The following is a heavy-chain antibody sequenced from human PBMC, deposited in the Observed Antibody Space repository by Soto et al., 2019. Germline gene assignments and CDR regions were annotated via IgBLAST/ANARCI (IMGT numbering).Heavy chain of an antibody. CDR1: GGSFSGYY. V-gene: IGHV4-34*01. CDR2: INHSGST. D-gene: IGHD6-13*01. J-gene: IGHJ5*02. CDR3: ARGGVSIAAAGTSSWFDP. Sequence: PSETLSLTCAVYGGSFSGYYWSWIRQPPGKGLEWIGEINHSGSTNYNPSLKSRVTISVDTSKNQFSLKLSSVTAADTAVYYCARGGVSIAAAGTSSWFDPWGQGTLVTVSS.